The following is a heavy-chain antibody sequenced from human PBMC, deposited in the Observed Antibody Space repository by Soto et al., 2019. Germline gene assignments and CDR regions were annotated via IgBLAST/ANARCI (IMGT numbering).Heavy chain of an antibody. CDR1: GGSISSSSYF. CDR3: ARLVACGGGSYKFDP. J-gene: IGHJ5*02. Sequence: QLQLQESGPGLVTPSETLSLTCTVSGGSISSSSYFWAWVRQSPAKGLEWIGSINYRGTTYYIASLKSRATISIDTSKNQFSLRLNSVTAADTAVYYCARLVACGGGSYKFDPWGQGTLVTVSS. V-gene: IGHV4-39*01. D-gene: IGHD2-15*01. CDR2: INYRGTT.